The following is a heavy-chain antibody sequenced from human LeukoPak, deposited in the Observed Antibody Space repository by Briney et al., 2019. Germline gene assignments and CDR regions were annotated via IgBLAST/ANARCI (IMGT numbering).Heavy chain of an antibody. V-gene: IGHV1-8*03. CDR1: GYTFTSYD. CDR3: ARGMVGATLRADFYYYYYYYMDV. CDR2: MNPNSGNT. D-gene: IGHD1-26*01. J-gene: IGHJ6*03. Sequence: ASVKVSCKASGYTFTSYDINWVRQATGQGLEWMGWMNPNSGNTGYAQKFQGRVTITRNTSISTAYMELSSLRSEDTAVYYCARGMVGATLRADFYYYYYYYMDVWGKGTTVTVSS.